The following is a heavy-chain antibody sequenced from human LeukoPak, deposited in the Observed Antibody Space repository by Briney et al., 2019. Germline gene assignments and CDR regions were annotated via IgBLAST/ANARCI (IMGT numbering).Heavy chain of an antibody. D-gene: IGHD2/OR15-2a*01. CDR1: GYSISSGYY. J-gene: IGHJ4*02. CDR2: IYHSGST. V-gene: IGHV4-38-2*02. CDR3: AKDKSRIREYCLDY. Sequence: SETLSLTCTVSGYSISSGYYWGWIRQPPGKGLEWIGSIYHSGSTYYNPSLKSRVTISVDTSKNQFSLKLSSVTAADTALYYCAKDKSRIREYCLDYWGQGTLVTVSS.